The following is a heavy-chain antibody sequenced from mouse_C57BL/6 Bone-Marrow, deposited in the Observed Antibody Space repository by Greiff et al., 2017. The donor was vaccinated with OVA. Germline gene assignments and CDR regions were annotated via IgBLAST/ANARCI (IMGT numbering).Heavy chain of an antibody. CDR2: INPNNGGT. CDR3: ARGGSSGRFAY. D-gene: IGHD3-2*02. V-gene: IGHV1-26*01. J-gene: IGHJ3*01. CDR1: GYTFTDYY. Sequence: EVKLMESGPELVKPGASVKISCKASGYTFTDYYMNWVKQSHGKSLEWIGDINPNNGGTSYNQKVKGKATLTVDKSSSTAYRELRSLTSDDSAVYYCARGGSSGRFAYWGQGTLVTVSA.